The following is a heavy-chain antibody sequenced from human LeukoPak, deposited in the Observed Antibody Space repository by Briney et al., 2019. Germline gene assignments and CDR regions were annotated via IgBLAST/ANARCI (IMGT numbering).Heavy chain of an antibody. V-gene: IGHV3-48*04. CDR3: ASPYSGSYSDLQFDY. D-gene: IGHD1-26*01. CDR1: GFTFSSYA. Sequence: GGSLRLSCAASGFTFSSYAMSWVRQAPGKGLEWVSYISSSGSTIYYADSVKGRFTISRDNAKNSLYLQMNSLRAEDTAVYYCASPYSGSYSDLQFDYWGQGTLVTVSS. CDR2: ISSSGSTI. J-gene: IGHJ4*02.